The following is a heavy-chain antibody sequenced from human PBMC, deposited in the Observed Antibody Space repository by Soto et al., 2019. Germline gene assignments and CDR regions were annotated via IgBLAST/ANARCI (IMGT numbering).Heavy chain of an antibody. CDR3: AKDPFDWQVYYYYGMDV. D-gene: IGHD3-9*01. J-gene: IGHJ6*02. CDR1: GGSISSADSY. Sequence: PSETLSLTCTVSGGSISSADSYWTWIRQSPGKGLEWMGYIYHSGSADYNPSLKSRVSISVDTSKNQFSLKLNSVTAEDAAVYYCAKDPFDWQVYYYYGMDVWGQGTTVTVSS. CDR2: IYHSGSA. V-gene: IGHV4-30-4*02.